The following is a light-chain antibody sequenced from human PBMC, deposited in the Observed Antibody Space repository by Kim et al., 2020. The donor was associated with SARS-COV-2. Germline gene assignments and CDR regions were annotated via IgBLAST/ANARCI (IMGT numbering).Light chain of an antibody. CDR1: QSISDW. Sequence: STRSASVGDRVTITCRASQSISDWVTWYQQKPGKAPSLLIYRTATLETGVPSRFSGSGSGTEFTLTISSLQPDDFATYYCQHFNSFGGGTKVEIK. J-gene: IGKJ4*01. CDR2: RTA. CDR3: QHFNS. V-gene: IGKV1-5*03.